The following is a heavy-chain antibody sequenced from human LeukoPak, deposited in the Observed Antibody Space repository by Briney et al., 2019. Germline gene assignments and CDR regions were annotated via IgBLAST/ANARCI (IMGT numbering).Heavy chain of an antibody. CDR2: IYTSGST. CDR3: AGWGYDILTGYYTNNWFDP. V-gene: IGHV4-4*07. CDR1: GGSTSSYY. D-gene: IGHD3-9*01. Sequence: PSETLSLTCTVSGGSTSSYYWSWIRQPAGKGLEWIGRIYTSGSTNYNPSLKSRVTMSVDTSKNQFSLKLSSVTAADTAVYYCAGWGYDILTGYYTNNWFDPWGQGTQVTVSS. J-gene: IGHJ5*02.